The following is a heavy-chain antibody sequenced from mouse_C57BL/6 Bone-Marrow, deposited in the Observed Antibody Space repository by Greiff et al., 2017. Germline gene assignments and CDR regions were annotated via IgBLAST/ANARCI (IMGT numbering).Heavy chain of an antibody. Sequence: EVKLVESGPELVKPGASVKISCKTSGYTFTEYTMHWVKQSHGKSLEWIGGINPNNGYTNYNQKFKGKATLTVDKSSSTAYMELRSLTSEDYAVYYCARGNYYGSTSWFAYWGQGTLVTVSA. CDR3: ARGNYYGSTSWFAY. CDR1: GYTFTEYT. D-gene: IGHD1-1*01. V-gene: IGHV1-18*01. J-gene: IGHJ3*01. CDR2: INPNNGYT.